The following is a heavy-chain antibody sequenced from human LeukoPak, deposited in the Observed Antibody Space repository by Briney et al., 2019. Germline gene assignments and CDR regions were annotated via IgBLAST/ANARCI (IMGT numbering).Heavy chain of an antibody. J-gene: IGHJ3*02. CDR2: ISYDGNNK. D-gene: IGHD3-9*01. V-gene: IGHV3-30*18. CDR1: GFTSSSYG. CDR3: AKDRLGTLDAFDI. Sequence: PGGSLRLSCAASGFTSSSYGMHWVRQAPGKGLEWMAVISYDGNNKYYADSVKGRFTTSRDNSKNTLYLQIDSLRAEDTAVYYCAKDRLGTLDAFDIWGQGTMVTVSS.